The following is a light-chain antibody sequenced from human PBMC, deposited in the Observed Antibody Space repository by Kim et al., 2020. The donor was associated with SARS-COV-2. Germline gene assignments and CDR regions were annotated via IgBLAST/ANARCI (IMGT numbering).Light chain of an antibody. V-gene: IGLV3-1*01. J-gene: IGLJ3*02. Sequence: SYELTQPPSVSVSPGQTASITCSGDKLGGKNVCWYQQKPGQSPVLVIYEDHKRPSGIPERFSGSNSGNTATLTISGTQAMDEADYYCQAWDSNTVVFGGG. CDR1: KLGGKN. CDR3: QAWDSNTVV. CDR2: EDH.